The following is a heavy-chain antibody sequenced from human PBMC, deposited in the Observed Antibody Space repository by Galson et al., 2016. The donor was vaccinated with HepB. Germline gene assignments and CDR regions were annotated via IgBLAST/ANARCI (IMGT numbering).Heavy chain of an antibody. CDR3: ARLVSSRSPYDS. CDR2: IYPDDSDT. D-gene: IGHD3-22*01. V-gene: IGHV5-51*01. J-gene: IGHJ4*02. Sequence: SGAEVKKPGESLKISCTGSGYNFTTYWIGWVRQMPGKGLEWLGIIYPDDSDTTYSPSFQGHITFSADKSISTAYLQWSSLKASDTAMYYCARLVSSRSPYDSWGQGTLVTVSS. CDR1: GYNFTTYW.